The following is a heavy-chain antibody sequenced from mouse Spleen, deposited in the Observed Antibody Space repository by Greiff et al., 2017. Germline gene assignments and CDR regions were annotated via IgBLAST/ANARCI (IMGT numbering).Heavy chain of an antibody. D-gene: IGHD1-1*01. CDR1: GFTFTDYY. V-gene: IGHV7-3*01. CDR2: IRNKAYGYTT. Sequence: EVQLVESGGGLVQPGDSLSLSCEASGFTFTDYYMNWVRQPPGKALEWLGFIRNKAYGYTTEYSESVKGRFTMSRDNSQSILYLQLNALRAEDSATYYCARGAYYGSSPDYWGQSTTLTVSS. J-gene: IGHJ2*01. CDR3: ARGAYYGSSPDY.